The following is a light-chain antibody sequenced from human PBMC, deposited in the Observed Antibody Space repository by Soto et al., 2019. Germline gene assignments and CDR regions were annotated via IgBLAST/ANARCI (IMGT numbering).Light chain of an antibody. J-gene: IGKJ1*01. CDR3: LQDINYPWT. Sequence: IQMTQSASTLSAVGGYSVTIACRASQTISRWLAWYQQKPGKAPKLLIYDASSLQSGVPPRFSGSGSGTDFTLAISSLQPEDSATYYCLQDINYPWTFGQGTRVEIK. V-gene: IGKV1-5*01. CDR1: QTISRW. CDR2: DAS.